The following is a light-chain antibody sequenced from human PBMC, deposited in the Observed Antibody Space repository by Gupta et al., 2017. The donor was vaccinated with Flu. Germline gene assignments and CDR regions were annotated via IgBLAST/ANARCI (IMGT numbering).Light chain of an antibody. CDR3: CSFTSTSTLV. V-gene: IGLV2-14*01. J-gene: IGLJ1*01. CDR1: SRDIGGYNY. CDR2: EVG. Sequence: QSALPKPASVSGSPGQSITIPCTGSSRDIGGYNYVSWYQHQPSSSPRLLIYEVGHRPAGIAPRFSGSKSGNTASLTISGLQAEDEGAYYCCSFTSTSTLVFGAGTQVTVL.